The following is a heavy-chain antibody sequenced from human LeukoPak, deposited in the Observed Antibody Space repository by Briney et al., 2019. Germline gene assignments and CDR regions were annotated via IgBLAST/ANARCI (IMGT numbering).Heavy chain of an antibody. D-gene: IGHD1-26*01. J-gene: IGHJ4*02. CDR3: ARSGNYGGHFDY. CDR1: GGSISSGGYY. Sequence: SETLSLTCTVSGGSISSGGYYWSWIRQHPGKGLEWIGYIYYSGSTYYNPSLKSRVTISVDTSKIQFSLKLSSVTAADTAVYYCARSGNYGGHFDYWGQGTLATVSS. CDR2: IYYSGST. V-gene: IGHV4-31*03.